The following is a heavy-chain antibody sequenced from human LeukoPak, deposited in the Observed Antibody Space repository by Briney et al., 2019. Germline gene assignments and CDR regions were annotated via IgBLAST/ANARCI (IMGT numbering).Heavy chain of an antibody. Sequence: ASVKVSCKASGYTFTSYGISWVRQAPGQGLEWMGWMNPNSGNTGYAQKFQGRVTMTRNTSISTAYMELSSLRSEDTAVYYCARGYCSSTSCYSSYYYCYGMDVWGQGTTVTVSS. CDR2: MNPNSGNT. CDR1: GYTFTSYG. J-gene: IGHJ6*02. V-gene: IGHV1-8*02. CDR3: ARGYCSSTSCYSSYYYCYGMDV. D-gene: IGHD2-2*01.